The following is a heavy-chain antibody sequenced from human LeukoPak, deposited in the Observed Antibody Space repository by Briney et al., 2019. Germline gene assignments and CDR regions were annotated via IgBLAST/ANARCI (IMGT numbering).Heavy chain of an antibody. CDR2: MKQDGSGK. V-gene: IGHV3-7*01. CDR3: ARDHLIPSAGNDY. CDR1: GFSFSDYW. D-gene: IGHD6-13*01. J-gene: IGHJ4*02. Sequence: HPGGSLRLSCAASGFSFSDYWMSWVRQAPGKGLEWVANMKQDGSGKYYVDSVKGRFTISRDNAKNLLYLQMNSLRAEDTALYYCARDHLIPSAGNDYWGQGTLVTVSS.